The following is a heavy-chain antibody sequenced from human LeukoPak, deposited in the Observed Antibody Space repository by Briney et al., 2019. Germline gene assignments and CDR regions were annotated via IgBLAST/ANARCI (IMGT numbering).Heavy chain of an antibody. CDR2: ISWNSGSI. CDR3: AKDILYSSGWYGFDY. V-gene: IGHV3-9*01. CDR1: GFTFDDYA. J-gene: IGHJ4*02. Sequence: GRSLRLSCAASGFTFDDYAMHWVRQAPGKGLEGVSGISWNSGSIGYADSVKGRFTISRDNAKNLLYLQMNSLRAEDTALYYCAKDILYSSGWYGFDYWGQGTLVTVSS. D-gene: IGHD6-19*01.